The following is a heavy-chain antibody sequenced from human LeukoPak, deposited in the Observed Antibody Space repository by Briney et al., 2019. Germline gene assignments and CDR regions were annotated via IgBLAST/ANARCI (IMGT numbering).Heavy chain of an antibody. CDR1: RFTFSSYA. Sequence: GRSLRLSCAASRFTFSSYAMHWVRQAPGKGLEWVAVISYDGSNKYYADSVKGRFTISRDNSKNTLYLQMNSLRAEDTAVYYCARDYVAVAQLDYWGQGTLVTVSS. D-gene: IGHD6-19*01. CDR3: ARDYVAVAQLDY. J-gene: IGHJ4*02. V-gene: IGHV3-30*04. CDR2: ISYDGSNK.